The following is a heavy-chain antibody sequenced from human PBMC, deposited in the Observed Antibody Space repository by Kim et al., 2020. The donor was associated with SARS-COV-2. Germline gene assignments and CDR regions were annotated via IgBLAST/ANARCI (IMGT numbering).Heavy chain of an antibody. Sequence: SGPTLVNPTQTLTLTCTFSGFSLSTSGMCVSWIRQPPGKALEWLTRIDWDDDKYYSTSLKTRLTISKDTSKNQVVLTMTNMDPVDTATYYCARIRELYDAFDIWGQGTMVTVSS. CDR2: IDWDDDK. V-gene: IGHV2-70*11. J-gene: IGHJ3*02. D-gene: IGHD3-10*01. CDR1: GFSLSTSGMC. CDR3: ARIRELYDAFDI.